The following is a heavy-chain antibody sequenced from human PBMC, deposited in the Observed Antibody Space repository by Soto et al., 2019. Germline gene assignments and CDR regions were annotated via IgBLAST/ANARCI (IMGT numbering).Heavy chain of an antibody. D-gene: IGHD2-2*01. J-gene: IGHJ4*02. CDR1: GFTFSSSP. V-gene: IGHV3-23*01. CDR3: AKDVGSPRDQ. Sequence: EVHLLESGGGLVQPGGSLRLSCAASGFTFSSSPMTWVRQAPGKGLEWVSAISGSGDSTFHADSVKGRFTISRDNSKSTLYLEMNSLRVEDTATYHCAKDVGSPRDQWGQGTLVTVSS. CDR2: ISGSGDST.